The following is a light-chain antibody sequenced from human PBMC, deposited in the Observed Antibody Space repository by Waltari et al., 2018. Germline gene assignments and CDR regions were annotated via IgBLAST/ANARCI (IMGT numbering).Light chain of an antibody. V-gene: IGLV2-11*01. CDR1: SRGVGGYKY. CDR2: DVT. Sequence: QSALTQPRSVSGSPGQSVPIPCTGSSRGVGGYKYVSWYQQHPDQAPKLMIYDVTKRTSGLPDRFSASKSGNTASLTISGLQAEDEADYYCCSYGGSYTYVFGTGTKVTVL. CDR3: CSYGGSYTYV. J-gene: IGLJ1*01.